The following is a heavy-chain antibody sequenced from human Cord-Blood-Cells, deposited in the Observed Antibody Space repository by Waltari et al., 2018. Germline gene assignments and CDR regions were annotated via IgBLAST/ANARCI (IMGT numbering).Heavy chain of an antibody. Sequence: EVQLVHSGAEVKQTGESLRLSSTGSGSSFTSYWIGWLRQMPGKALAWMGIIYPGDSDTRYSPSFQGQVTISADKSISTVYLQWSSLKASDTAMYYCARGWQLVPFDYWGQGTLVTVSS. V-gene: IGHV5-51*01. CDR2: IYPGDSDT. J-gene: IGHJ4*02. D-gene: IGHD6-13*01. CDR3: ARGWQLVPFDY. CDR1: GSSFTSYW.